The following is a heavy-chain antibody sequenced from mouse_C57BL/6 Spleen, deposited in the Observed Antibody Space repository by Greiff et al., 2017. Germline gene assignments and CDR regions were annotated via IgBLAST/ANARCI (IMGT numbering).Heavy chain of an antibody. V-gene: IGHV1-52*01. J-gene: IGHJ2*01. D-gene: IGHD2-4*01. CDR1: GYTFTSYW. CDR2: IDPSDSET. Sequence: QVQLQQPGAELVRPGSSVKLSCKASGYTFTSYWMHWVKQRPIQGLEWIGNIDPSDSETHYNQKFKDKATLTVDKSSSTAYMQLSSLTSEDSAVYYCARGLRPGIFDYWGQGTTLTVSS. CDR3: ARGLRPGIFDY.